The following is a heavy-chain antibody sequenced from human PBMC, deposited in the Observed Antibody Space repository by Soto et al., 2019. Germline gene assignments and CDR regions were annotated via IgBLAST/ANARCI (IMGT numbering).Heavy chain of an antibody. J-gene: IGHJ6*02. Sequence: SETLSLTCTVSGGSISSYYWSWIRQPPGKGLEWIGYIYYSGSTNYNPSLKSRVTISVDTSKNQFSLKLSSVTAADTAVYYCARAGYYDSSGYLGRVYGMDVWGQGTTVTVS. V-gene: IGHV4-59*01. CDR1: GGSISSYY. CDR2: IYYSGST. D-gene: IGHD3-22*01. CDR3: ARAGYYDSSGYLGRVYGMDV.